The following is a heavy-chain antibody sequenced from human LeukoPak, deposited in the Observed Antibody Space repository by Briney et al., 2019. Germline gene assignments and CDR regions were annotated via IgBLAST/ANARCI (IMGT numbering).Heavy chain of an antibody. CDR2: INWNGGST. V-gene: IGHV3-20*04. J-gene: IGHJ4*02. CDR1: GFTFDDYG. Sequence: PGGSLRLSCAASGFTFDDYGMSWVRQAPGKGLEWVSGINWNGGSTGYADSVKGRFTISRDNAKNSLYLQMNSLRAEDTALYYCVRGEACSSTSCYFSLVDYWGQGTLVTVSS. CDR3: VRGEACSSTSCYFSLVDY. D-gene: IGHD2-2*01.